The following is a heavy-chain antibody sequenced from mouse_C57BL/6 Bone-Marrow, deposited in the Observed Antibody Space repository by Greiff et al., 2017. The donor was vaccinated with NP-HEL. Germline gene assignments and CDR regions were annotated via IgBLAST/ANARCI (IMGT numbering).Heavy chain of an antibody. CDR2: IYPRSGNT. J-gene: IGHJ3*01. CDR3: ARRKGTTGFAY. V-gene: IGHV1-81*01. CDR1: GYTFTSYG. Sequence: QVQLQQSGAELARPGASVKLSCKASGYTFTSYGISWVKQRTGQGLEWIGEIYPRSGNTYYNEKFKGKATLTAAKSSSTAYMERRRLTSEDSAVYFCARRKGTTGFAYWGQGTLVTVSA. D-gene: IGHD2-14*01.